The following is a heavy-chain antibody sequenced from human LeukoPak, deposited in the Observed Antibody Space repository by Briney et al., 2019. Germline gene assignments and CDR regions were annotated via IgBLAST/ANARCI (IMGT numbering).Heavy chain of an antibody. CDR1: GYNFTGYY. CDR3: AREEQWLVRSFDY. Sequence: ASVKVSCKASGYNFTGYYMHWVRQAPGQGLEWMGWINPNSGGTNYAQKFQGRVTMTRDTSISTAYMELSRLRSDDTAVYYCAREEQWLVRSFDYWGQGTLVTVSS. CDR2: INPNSGGT. D-gene: IGHD6-19*01. J-gene: IGHJ4*02. V-gene: IGHV1-2*02.